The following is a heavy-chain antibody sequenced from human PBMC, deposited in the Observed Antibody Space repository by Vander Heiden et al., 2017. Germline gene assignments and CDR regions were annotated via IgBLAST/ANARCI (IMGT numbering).Heavy chain of an antibody. J-gene: IGHJ4*02. D-gene: IGHD3-16*01. CDR1: GFGGSMRD. Sequence: EVQLVESRGDLIQPGGSLRLYSEAPGFGGSMRDISGVRQAPGRGLEWVSVSYIAGYTNDADSVKGRFTISRDNSNNTLYLQMNSLRVEDTAVYYCARDLTGDLDYWGQGTLVTVSS. CDR2: SYIAGYT. CDR3: ARDLTGDLDY. V-gene: IGHV3-53*01.